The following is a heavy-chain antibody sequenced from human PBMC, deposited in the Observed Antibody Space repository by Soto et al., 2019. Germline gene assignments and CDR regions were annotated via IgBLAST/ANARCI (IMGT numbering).Heavy chain of an antibody. D-gene: IGHD2-21*02. Sequence: QVQLVQSGAEVKKPGASVKVSCKASGDTFTDYYIHWVRQAPGQGLEWMGTVNPSGGHTTYAQHFPGRMTMTRDTSTITLCMELTSLTSEDTAIYYCARGGHVVVVTAAVASWGQGTLVTVSS. J-gene: IGHJ5*02. CDR3: ARGGHVVVVTAAVAS. V-gene: IGHV1-46*01. CDR1: GDTFTDYY. CDR2: VNPSGGHT.